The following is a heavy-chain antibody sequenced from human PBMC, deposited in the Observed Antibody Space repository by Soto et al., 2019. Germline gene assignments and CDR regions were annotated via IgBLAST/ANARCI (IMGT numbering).Heavy chain of an antibody. Sequence: QVQLQESGPGLVKPSETLSLTCTVSGGSISSYYWSWIRQPPGKGLEWIGYIYYSGSPNYNPSLTSRVPISVDTSKNQFSLKLSSVTAADTAVYYCARDSSGWQGDWFDPWGQGTLVTVSS. V-gene: IGHV4-59*01. CDR1: GGSISSYY. CDR3: ARDSSGWQGDWFDP. J-gene: IGHJ5*02. D-gene: IGHD6-19*01. CDR2: IYYSGSP.